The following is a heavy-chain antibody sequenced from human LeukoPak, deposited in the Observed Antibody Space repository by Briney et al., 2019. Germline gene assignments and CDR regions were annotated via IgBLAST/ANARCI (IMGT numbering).Heavy chain of an antibody. Sequence: SWVRQAPGQGLEWMGWISAYNGNTNYAQKLQGRVTMTTDTSTSTAYMELRSLRSDDTAVYYCAVYGPFDYWGQGTLVTVSS. CDR3: AVYGPFDY. CDR2: ISAYNGNT. J-gene: IGHJ4*02. D-gene: IGHD3-10*01. V-gene: IGHV1-18*01.